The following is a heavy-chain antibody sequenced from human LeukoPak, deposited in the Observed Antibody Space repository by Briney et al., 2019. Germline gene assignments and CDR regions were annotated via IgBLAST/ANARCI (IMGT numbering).Heavy chain of an antibody. D-gene: IGHD5-24*01. V-gene: IGHV3-7*01. Sequence: GGSLRLSCAASGFTFSWYWMTWVRQAPGKGLEWVANIKQDGSEKYYVDSVKGRFTISRDNAKNSLYLQMNSLRAEDTAVYYCARGGLQPDYWGQGTLVTVSS. CDR3: ARGGLQPDY. J-gene: IGHJ4*02. CDR1: GFTFSWYW. CDR2: IKQDGSEK.